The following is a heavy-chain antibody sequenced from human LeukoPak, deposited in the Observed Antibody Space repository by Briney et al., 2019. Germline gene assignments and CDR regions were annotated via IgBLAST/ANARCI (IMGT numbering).Heavy chain of an antibody. Sequence: GGSLRLSCAASGFTFSSYAMSWVRQAPGKGLEWVSGLSAAGDGTYYADSVKGRFTISRDNSKNTLYLQLNSLRAEDSAVYYCAKGNCRGTSCYSDYWGQGTLVTVSS. D-gene: IGHD2-2*02. V-gene: IGHV3-23*01. CDR2: LSAAGDGT. J-gene: IGHJ4*02. CDR3: AKGNCRGTSCYSDY. CDR1: GFTFSSYA.